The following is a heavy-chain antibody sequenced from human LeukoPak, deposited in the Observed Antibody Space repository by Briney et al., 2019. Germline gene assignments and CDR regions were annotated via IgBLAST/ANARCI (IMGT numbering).Heavy chain of an antibody. CDR1: GFTFSSYW. V-gene: IGHV3-7*01. CDR3: AKSNGYGLVDI. Sequence: GGSLRLSCAASGFTFSSYWMSWVRQAPGKGLEWVANIKQDGSEKSYVDYVKGRFTISRDNAKNSLYLQMNSLRAEDTAVYYCAKSNGYGLVDIWGQGTMVTVSS. D-gene: IGHD3-10*01. CDR2: IKQDGSEK. J-gene: IGHJ3*02.